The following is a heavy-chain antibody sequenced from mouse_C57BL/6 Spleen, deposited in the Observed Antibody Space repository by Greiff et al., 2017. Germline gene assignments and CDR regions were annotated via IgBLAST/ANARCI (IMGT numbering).Heavy chain of an antibody. J-gene: IGHJ2*01. D-gene: IGHD2-4*01. V-gene: IGHV1-82*01. CDR3: AREGIYYDYDGLDY. CDR2: IYPGDGDT. CDR1: GYAFSSSW. Sequence: VQLQESGPELVKPGASVKISCKASGYAFSSSWMNWVKQRPGKGLEWIGRIYPGDGDTNYNGKFKGKATLTADKSSSTAYMQLSSLTSEDSAVYFCAREGIYYDYDGLDYWGQGTTLTVSS.